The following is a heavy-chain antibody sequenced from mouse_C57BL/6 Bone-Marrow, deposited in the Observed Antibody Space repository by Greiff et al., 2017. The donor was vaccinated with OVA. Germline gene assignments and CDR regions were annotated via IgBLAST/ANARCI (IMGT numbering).Heavy chain of an antibody. V-gene: IGHV5-4*01. D-gene: IGHD1-1*01. J-gene: IGHJ2*01. Sequence: EVQLQESGGGLVTPGGSLKLSCAASGFTFSSYAMSWVRQTPEKRLEWVATISDGGSYTYDPDNVKGRFTISRDNAKNNLYLQMSHLKSEDTAMYNCARDGGDYGRDFDYWGQGTTITVSS. CDR3: ARDGGDYGRDFDY. CDR1: GFTFSSYA. CDR2: ISDGGSYT.